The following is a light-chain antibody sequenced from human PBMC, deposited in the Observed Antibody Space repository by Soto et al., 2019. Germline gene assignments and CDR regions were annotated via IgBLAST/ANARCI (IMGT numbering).Light chain of an antibody. Sequence: QTVVTQPRSVSESPGQSVTISCTGTSSDVGGYNFVSWYQQHPDKAPKLMIYDVSKRPSGVPDRFSGSKSGYTASLTISGLQAEDEADYYCCSYAGSYSYVFGTGTKLTVL. CDR2: DVS. CDR1: SSDVGGYNF. CDR3: CSYAGSYSYV. J-gene: IGLJ1*01. V-gene: IGLV2-11*01.